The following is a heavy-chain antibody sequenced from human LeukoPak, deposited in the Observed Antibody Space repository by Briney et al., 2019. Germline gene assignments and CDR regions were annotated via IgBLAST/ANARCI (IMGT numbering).Heavy chain of an antibody. V-gene: IGHV3-9*01. J-gene: IGHJ4*02. CDR2: ISWNSGVI. CDR1: GFTFDDYA. D-gene: IGHD3-3*01. CDR3: ARGGMLELPPEGRTYYDFWSGPHYFDY. Sequence: GGSLRLSCAASGFTFDDYAMHWVRQAPGKGLEWVSGISWNSGVIGYADSVKGRFTISRDNAKNSLYLQMNSLRPEDTALYYCARGGMLELPPEGRTYYDFWSGPHYFDYWGQGTLVTVSS.